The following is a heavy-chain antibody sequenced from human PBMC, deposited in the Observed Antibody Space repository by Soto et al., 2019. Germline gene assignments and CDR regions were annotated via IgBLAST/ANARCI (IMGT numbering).Heavy chain of an antibody. J-gene: IGHJ6*02. Sequence: QVQLVESGGGVVQPGRSLRLSCAASGFTFNYYDIHWVRQAPGKGLEWLAVISFDGATKNYGDSVNGRSTISRDSSKRALLVSYLGSEDTGIYFCARERGRAGMDFWGQGTTVVVSS. CDR3: ARERGRAGMDF. D-gene: IGHD1-26*01. CDR2: ISFDGATK. V-gene: IGHV3-30*14. CDR1: GFTFNYYD.